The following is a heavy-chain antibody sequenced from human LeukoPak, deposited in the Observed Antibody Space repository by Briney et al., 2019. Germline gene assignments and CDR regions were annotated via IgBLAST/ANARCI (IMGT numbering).Heavy chain of an antibody. CDR1: GFTFSSYA. V-gene: IGHV3-7*01. CDR3: ASYYGDYNY. Sequence: GGSLRLSCAASGFTFSSYAMHWVRQAPGKGLEWVANIKQDGSEKYYVDSVKGRFTISRDNAKNSLYLQMNSLRAEDTAVYYCASYYGDYNYWGQGTLVTVSS. J-gene: IGHJ4*02. CDR2: IKQDGSEK. D-gene: IGHD4-17*01.